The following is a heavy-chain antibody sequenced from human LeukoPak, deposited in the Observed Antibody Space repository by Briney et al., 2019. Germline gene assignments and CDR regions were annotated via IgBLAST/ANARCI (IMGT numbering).Heavy chain of an antibody. D-gene: IGHD3-9*01. Sequence: SETLSLTCAVYGGSFSGYYWSWIRQPPGKGLEWIGEINHSGSTNYNPSLKSRVTISVDTSKNQFSLKLSSVTAADTAVYYCASTPLTGYPGRDDAFDIWGQGTMVTVSS. CDR2: INHSGST. V-gene: IGHV4-34*01. CDR3: ASTPLTGYPGRDDAFDI. J-gene: IGHJ3*02. CDR1: GGSFSGYY.